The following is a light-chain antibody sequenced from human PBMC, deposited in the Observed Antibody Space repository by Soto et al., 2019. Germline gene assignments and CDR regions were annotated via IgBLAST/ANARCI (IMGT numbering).Light chain of an antibody. Sequence: ESVLAQSPGTLSLSPGERATLSCRASQSVSSSFLAWYQQKPGQAPRLLIYGASRRATGIPDRYSGSGSGTEFTLTISRLEPEDFAVYYCQQYGSSFTFGPGTRLEIK. CDR2: GAS. CDR3: QQYGSSFT. J-gene: IGKJ5*01. CDR1: QSVSSSF. V-gene: IGKV3-20*01.